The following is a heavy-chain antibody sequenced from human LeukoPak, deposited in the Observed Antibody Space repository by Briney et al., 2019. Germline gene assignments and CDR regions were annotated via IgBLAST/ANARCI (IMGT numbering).Heavy chain of an antibody. J-gene: IGHJ3*02. V-gene: IGHV1-8*01. Sequence: ASVKVSCKASGYSSTSPDINWVRQAPGRGLEWLGWMNPRDNTGYAQKFQGRVTLTRDKPINTAYMELSSLRSEDTAVYYWARYTQGYGFDIWGQGTMVTVSA. CDR2: MNPRDNT. CDR3: ARYTQGYGFDI. CDR1: GYSSTSPD.